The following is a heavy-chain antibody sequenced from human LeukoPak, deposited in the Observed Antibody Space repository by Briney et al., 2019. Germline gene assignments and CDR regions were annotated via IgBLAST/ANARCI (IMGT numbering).Heavy chain of an antibody. D-gene: IGHD3-10*01. V-gene: IGHV4-34*01. J-gene: IGHJ5*02. CDR2: INHSGST. CDR3: ARLKIPPYYGSGSYVWFDP. Sequence: SETLSLTCAVYGGSFSGYYWSWIRQPPGKGLEWIGEINHSGSTNYNPSLKSRVTISVDTSKNQFSLKLSSVTAADTAVYYCARLKIPPYYGSGSYVWFDPWGQGILVTVSS. CDR1: GGSFSGYY.